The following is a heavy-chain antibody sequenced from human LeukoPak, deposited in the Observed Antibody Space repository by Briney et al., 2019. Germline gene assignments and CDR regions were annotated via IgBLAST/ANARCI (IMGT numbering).Heavy chain of an antibody. CDR3: ASEYCGGDCYESDAFDI. D-gene: IGHD2-21*02. J-gene: IGHJ3*02. V-gene: IGHV3-21*06. CDR2: ISSGSSHI. CDR1: GFTFSSYS. Sequence: GGSLRLSCADSGFTFSSYSMNWVRQAPGKGLEWVSSISSGSSHIFYADSVMGRFTISRDNAKNSLYLQMNSLRAEDTAVYYCASEYCGGDCYESDAFDIWGQGTMVTVSS.